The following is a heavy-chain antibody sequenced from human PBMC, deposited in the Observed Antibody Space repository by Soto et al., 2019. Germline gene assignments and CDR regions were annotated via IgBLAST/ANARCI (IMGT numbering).Heavy chain of an antibody. CDR1: GFTFSSYA. V-gene: IGHV3-23*01. CDR2: SSGSGGST. CDR3: AKDGSIVVTPSDY. Sequence: GGSLRLSCAASGFTFSSYAMSWVRQAPGKGLEWVSASSGSGGSTYYADSVKCRFTISRDNCKNTLYLKMNSLRAEDTAVDYCAKDGSIVVTPSDYWGQGTLVTVSS. J-gene: IGHJ4*02. D-gene: IGHD3-22*01.